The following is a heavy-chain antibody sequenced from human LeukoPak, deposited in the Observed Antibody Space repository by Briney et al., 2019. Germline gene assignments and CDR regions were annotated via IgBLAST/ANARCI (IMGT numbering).Heavy chain of an antibody. Sequence: PSETLSLACTVSGGSISTNSYYWGWIRQTPGQGLEWIVSIYYTGVTYHNSPLKRRITISLDTSKNTFSLRLSAVTAADTALYYCARGHLSATRNYYLDYWGQGTLVSVSS. CDR2: IYYTGVT. CDR1: GGSISTNSYY. CDR3: ARGHLSATRNYYLDY. D-gene: IGHD1/OR15-1a*01. J-gene: IGHJ4*02. V-gene: IGHV4-39*07.